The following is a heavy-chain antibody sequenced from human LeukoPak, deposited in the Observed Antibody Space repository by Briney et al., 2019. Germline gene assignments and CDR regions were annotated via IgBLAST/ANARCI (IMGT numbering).Heavy chain of an antibody. CDR3: ARDNPQEYPLDY. Sequence: GGSLRLSCAASGFTFSSYEMNWVRQAPGKGLEWVSSISSSSSYIYYADSVKGRFTISRDNAKNSLYLQMNSLRAEDTAVYYCARDNPQEYPLDYWGQGTLVTVSS. J-gene: IGHJ4*02. D-gene: IGHD2/OR15-2a*01. CDR2: ISSSSSYI. V-gene: IGHV3-21*01. CDR1: GFTFSSYE.